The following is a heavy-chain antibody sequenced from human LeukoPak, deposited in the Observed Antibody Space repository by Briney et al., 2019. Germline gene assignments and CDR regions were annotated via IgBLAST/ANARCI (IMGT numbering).Heavy chain of an antibody. CDR1: GFSFSSYW. D-gene: IGHD3-10*01. J-gene: IGHJ4*02. CDR3: ARDHGRSVQALRGVIDY. CDR2: ISPDGSST. Sequence: PGGSLRLSCVASGFSFSSYWMHWVRQAPGKWLVWVSRISPDGSSTSYADSVKGRFTISRDNSKNMLYLQMNSLRAEDTAVYYCARDHGRSVQALRGVIDYWGQGTLVTVSS. V-gene: IGHV3-74*01.